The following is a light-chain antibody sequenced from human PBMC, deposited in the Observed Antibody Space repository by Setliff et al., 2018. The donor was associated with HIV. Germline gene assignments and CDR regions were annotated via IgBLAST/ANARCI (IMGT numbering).Light chain of an antibody. Sequence: QSALTQPRSVSGSPGQSVTISCTGTSSDVGGYNYVSWYHQHPGKAPKLMIYDVSKRPSGVPDRFSGSKYGNTASLTISGLQAEDESDYYCCSYAGTRVFGGGTKVTVL. CDR3: CSYAGTRV. CDR1: SSDVGGYNY. CDR2: DVS. J-gene: IGLJ3*02. V-gene: IGLV2-11*01.